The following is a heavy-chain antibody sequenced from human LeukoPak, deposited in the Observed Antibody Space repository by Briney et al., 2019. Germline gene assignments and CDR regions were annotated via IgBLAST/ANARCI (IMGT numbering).Heavy chain of an antibody. D-gene: IGHD3-9*01. V-gene: IGHV4-59*01. Sequence: PSETLSLTCTVSGGSISSYYWSWIRQPPGKGLEWLGYIYNSGSTNYNPSLKSRVTISVDTSKNQFSLKLSSVTAADTAVYYCTREYYDILGVRYGMDVWGQGPTLPVSS. CDR3: TREYYDILGVRYGMDV. J-gene: IGHJ6*02. CDR2: IYNSGST. CDR1: GGSISSYY.